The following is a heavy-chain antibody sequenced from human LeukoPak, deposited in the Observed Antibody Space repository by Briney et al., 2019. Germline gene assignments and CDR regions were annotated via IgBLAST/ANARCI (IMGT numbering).Heavy chain of an antibody. D-gene: IGHD6-13*01. V-gene: IGHV4-61*02. CDR3: ARHKNGAYSSSWYPPFDY. CDR2: IYTSGST. Sequence: SETLSLTCTVSGGSISSNSYYWSWIRQPAGKGLEWIGRIYTSGSTNYNPSLKSRVTISVDTSKNQFSLKLSSVTAADTAVYYCARHKNGAYSSSWYPPFDYWGQGTLVTVSS. CDR1: GGSISSNSYY. J-gene: IGHJ4*02.